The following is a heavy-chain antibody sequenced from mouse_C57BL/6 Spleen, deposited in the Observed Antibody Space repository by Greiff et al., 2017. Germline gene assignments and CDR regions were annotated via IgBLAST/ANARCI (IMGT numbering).Heavy chain of an antibody. CDR3: ARGHYYGSSRAWFAY. J-gene: IGHJ3*01. CDR1: GFTFTSYA. V-gene: IGHV5-4*03. Sequence: DVMLVESGGGLVKPGGSLKLSCAASGFTFTSYAMSWVRQTPEKRLEWVATISDGGSYTYYPDNVKGRFTISRDNAKNNLYLQMSHLKSEDTAMYYGARGHYYGSSRAWFAYWGQGTLVTVSA. D-gene: IGHD1-1*01. CDR2: ISDGGSYT.